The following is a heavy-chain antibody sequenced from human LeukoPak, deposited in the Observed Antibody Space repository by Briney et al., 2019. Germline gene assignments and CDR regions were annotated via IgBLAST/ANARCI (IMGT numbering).Heavy chain of an antibody. Sequence: SETLSLTCAVSGGSISSHYWNWIRQPPGKGLEWIGYIYNSGTIKYNPSLESRVPISVDTSKNDSSLKLTSVTAADTAAYYCARGEDFKSSRFDPWGQGTLVTVSS. D-gene: IGHD1-26*01. CDR2: IYNSGTI. CDR1: GGSISSHY. J-gene: IGHJ5*02. CDR3: ARGEDFKSSRFDP. V-gene: IGHV4-59*11.